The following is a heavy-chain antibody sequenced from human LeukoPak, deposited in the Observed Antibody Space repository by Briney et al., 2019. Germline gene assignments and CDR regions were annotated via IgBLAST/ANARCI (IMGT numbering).Heavy chain of an antibody. CDR1: GYIFISYA. Sequence: ASVKVSCKSSGYIFISYAMHWVRQAPGQRLEWMGSINAGTGNTKYSQEFQGRVTITRDTSASTAYMELSSLRSEDMAVYYCARGQYYYASGSSFLKRGVSAFDIWGQGTMVTVSS. J-gene: IGHJ3*02. CDR3: ARGQYYYASGSSFLKRGVSAFDI. CDR2: INAGTGNT. V-gene: IGHV1-3*03. D-gene: IGHD3-10*01.